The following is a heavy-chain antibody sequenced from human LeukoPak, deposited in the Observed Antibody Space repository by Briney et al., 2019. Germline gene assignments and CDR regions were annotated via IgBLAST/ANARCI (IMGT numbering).Heavy chain of an antibody. V-gene: IGHV1-2*02. CDR3: ASSITMIVVVTPAPNFDY. CDR2: INPNSGGT. D-gene: IGHD3-22*01. J-gene: IGHJ4*02. CDR1: VYTFTGYY. Sequence: GASVKVSCKASVYTFTGYYMHWVRQAPGQGLEWMGWINPNSGGTNYAQKFQGRVTMTRDTSISTAYMELSRLRSDDTAVYYCASSITMIVVVTPAPNFDYWGQGTLVTVSS.